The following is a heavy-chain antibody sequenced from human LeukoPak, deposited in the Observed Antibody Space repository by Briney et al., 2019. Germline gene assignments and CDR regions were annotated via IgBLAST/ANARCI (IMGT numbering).Heavy chain of an antibody. V-gene: IGHV4-39*07. CDR3: ARDLDTAMVF. Sequence: PSETLSLTCTVSGGSISSSSYYWGWIRQPPGKGLEWIGSIYYSGSTYYNPSLKSRVTISVDTSKNQFSLKLSSVTAAGTAVYYCARDLDTAMVFWGQGTLVTVSS. CDR1: GGSISSSSYY. CDR2: IYYSGST. J-gene: IGHJ4*02. D-gene: IGHD5-18*01.